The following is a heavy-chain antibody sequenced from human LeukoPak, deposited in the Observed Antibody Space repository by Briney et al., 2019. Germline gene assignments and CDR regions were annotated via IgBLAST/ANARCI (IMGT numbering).Heavy chain of an antibody. CDR3: AEGGQWLRV. J-gene: IGHJ4*02. CDR2: ICNSGST. CDR1: GGSISNYC. D-gene: IGHD6-19*01. V-gene: IGHV4-4*07. Sequence: PSETLSLTCTVSGGSISNYCWSCLRQPAGKGLEWIGRICNSGSTNYNPSLKSRVTMSVDTSKNQFSLKLTSVTAADTAVYYCAEGGQWLRVWGQGTLVTVSS.